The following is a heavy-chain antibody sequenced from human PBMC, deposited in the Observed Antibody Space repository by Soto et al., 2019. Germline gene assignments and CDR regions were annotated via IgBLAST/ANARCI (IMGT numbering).Heavy chain of an antibody. CDR1: GFTFSNYW. CDR3: AREPSSYDSSGYSLNF. Sequence: PGGSLRLSCAASGFTFSNYWMHWGRQAPGKGLVWVSRINGDGSYTAYADSVKGRFTISRDNAQNTLYLQMNTLRTEDTAVYFCAREPSSYDSSGYSLNFWGQGTQVTVSS. V-gene: IGHV3-74*01. CDR2: INGDGSYT. J-gene: IGHJ4*02. D-gene: IGHD3-22*01.